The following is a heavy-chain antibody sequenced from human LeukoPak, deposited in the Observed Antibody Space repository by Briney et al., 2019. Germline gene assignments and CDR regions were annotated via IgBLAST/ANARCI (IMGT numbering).Heavy chain of an antibody. J-gene: IGHJ5*02. Sequence: GGSLRLSCEASGFTFGSHAMYWVRQAPGKGREWVAKMKEDGTDIHYVDSVKGRFTIFIDNAKNSLCLQMSSLRAEDTAVYYCARGGARYLDSWGQGTLVTVSS. CDR1: GFTFGSHA. V-gene: IGHV3-7*01. CDR2: MKEDGTDI. CDR3: ARGGARYLDS. D-gene: IGHD3-9*01.